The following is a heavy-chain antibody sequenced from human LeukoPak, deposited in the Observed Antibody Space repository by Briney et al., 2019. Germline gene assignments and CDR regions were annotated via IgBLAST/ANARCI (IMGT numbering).Heavy chain of an antibody. V-gene: IGHV3-23*01. Sequence: GGSLRLSCAASGFTFSSYAMSWVRQAPGKGLEWVSAISGGGGSTYYADSVKGRFTISRDNSKNTLYLQLNSLRAEDTAVYYCAKVVSGWYAYYFDYWGQGTLVTVSS. CDR1: GFTFSSYA. J-gene: IGHJ4*02. CDR2: ISGGGGST. CDR3: AKVVSGWYAYYFDY. D-gene: IGHD6-19*01.